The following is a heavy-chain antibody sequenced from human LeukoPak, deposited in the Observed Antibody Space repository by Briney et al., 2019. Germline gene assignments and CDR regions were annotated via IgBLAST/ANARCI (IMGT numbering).Heavy chain of an antibody. J-gene: IGHJ3*02. Sequence: GGSLRLSCAASGFTFSSYEMNWVRQAPGKGLEWVSYISSSTIYYADSVKGRFTISRDNAKRSVYLQMDSLGVEDTAVYYCARDIHSVAFDIWGQGTMVTVSS. V-gene: IGHV3-48*03. CDR1: GFTFSSYE. CDR2: ISSSTI. CDR3: ARDIHSVAFDI.